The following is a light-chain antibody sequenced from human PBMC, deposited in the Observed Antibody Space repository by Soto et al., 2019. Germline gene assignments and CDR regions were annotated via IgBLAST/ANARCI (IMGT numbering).Light chain of an antibody. CDR2: DAS. CDR1: RSISSW. V-gene: IGKV1-5*01. CDR3: QQYNTYSYT. Sequence: DIQMTQSPSALSASVGDRVTITCRASRSISSWLAWYQQKPGKAPNLLIYDASSLESRVPSRFSGSGSGTEFTLTISGLRPDDFATYYCQQYNTYSYTFGQGTKLEIK. J-gene: IGKJ2*01.